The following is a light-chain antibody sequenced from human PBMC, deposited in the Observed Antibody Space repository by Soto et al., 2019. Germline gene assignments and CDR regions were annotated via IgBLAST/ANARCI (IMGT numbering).Light chain of an antibody. V-gene: IGKV1-39*01. CDR2: GAS. J-gene: IGKJ1*01. Sequence: DIQMTQSPSSLSASVGDIVTITCQASQSISSYLNWYQQKPGKAPKLLIYGASSSQSGVPSRFSGSGSGTDFTLTISSLQPEDFATYYCQQSYSTPETFGQGTKVDIK. CDR3: QQSYSTPET. CDR1: QSISSY.